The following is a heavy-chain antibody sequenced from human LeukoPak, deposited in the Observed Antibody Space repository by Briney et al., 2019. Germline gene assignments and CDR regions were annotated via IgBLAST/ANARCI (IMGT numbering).Heavy chain of an antibody. CDR1: GGSISSYY. CDR3: ARALIVGATHWFDP. J-gene: IGHJ5*02. Sequence: KPSETLSLTCTVSGGSISSYYWSWIRQPAGKGLEWIGRIYTSGSTNYNPSLKSRVTMSVDTSKNQFSLKLSSVPAADTAVYYCARALIVGATHWFDPWGQGTLVTVSS. D-gene: IGHD1-26*01. CDR2: IYTSGST. V-gene: IGHV4-4*07.